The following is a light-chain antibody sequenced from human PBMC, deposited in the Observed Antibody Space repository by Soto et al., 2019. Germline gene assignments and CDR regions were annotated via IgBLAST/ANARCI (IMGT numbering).Light chain of an antibody. CDR3: SSYTSSSTL. CDR2: AVT. J-gene: IGLJ1*01. V-gene: IGLV2-14*01. CDR1: SSDVGGYNY. Sequence: SALTQPASVSGSPVQSITISCTGTSSDVGGYNYVSWYQQHPGKAPKLMIYAVTDRPSGVSSRFSGSKSGNTASLTISGLQAEDEADYYCSSYTSSSTLFGTGTKV.